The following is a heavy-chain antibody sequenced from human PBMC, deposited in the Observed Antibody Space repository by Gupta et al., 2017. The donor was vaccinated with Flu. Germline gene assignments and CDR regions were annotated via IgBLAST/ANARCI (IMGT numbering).Heavy chain of an antibody. CDR3: AREDTMAYYFDN. D-gene: IGHD2-8*01. Sequence: QVQLQESGPGLVKPSQTLSLTCSVSGVSMSSGAYFWAWIRQPAGKGLEWIGRIYRSGDTNFNPSLKSRATLSIDTSKNEFSLKLRSVSAADTAVYFCAREDTMAYYFDNWGHGALVTVSS. V-gene: IGHV4-61*02. J-gene: IGHJ4*01. CDR1: GVSMSSGAYF. CDR2: IYRSGDT.